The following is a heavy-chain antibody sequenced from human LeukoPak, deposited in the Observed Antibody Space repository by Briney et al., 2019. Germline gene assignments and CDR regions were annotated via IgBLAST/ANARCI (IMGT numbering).Heavy chain of an antibody. CDR2: IGSSSSTI. D-gene: IGHD2-2*01. Sequence: GGSLRLSCAASGFTFSSYSMNWVRQAPGKGLEWVSYIGSSSSTIYYADSVKGRFTISRDNAKNSLYLQMNSLRDEDTAVYYRARRNNGEVPAGIGYYFDYWGQGTLVTVSS. CDR3: ARRNNGEVPAGIGYYFDY. CDR1: GFTFSSYS. J-gene: IGHJ4*02. V-gene: IGHV3-48*02.